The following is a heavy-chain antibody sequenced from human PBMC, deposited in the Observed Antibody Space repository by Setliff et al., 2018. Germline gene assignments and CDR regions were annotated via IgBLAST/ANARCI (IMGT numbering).Heavy chain of an antibody. Sequence: PSETLSLTCTVSGGSISPYFWSWVRQSPGKGLQWIGYVYHSGSTNYNPSLKSRVTISVDTSKNQFPLKVKSVTAADTAVYYCARDRSAYNYGLDVWGQGTTVTVSS. CDR1: GGSISPYF. CDR2: VYHSGST. CDR3: ARDRSAYNYGLDV. J-gene: IGHJ6*01. V-gene: IGHV4-59*01.